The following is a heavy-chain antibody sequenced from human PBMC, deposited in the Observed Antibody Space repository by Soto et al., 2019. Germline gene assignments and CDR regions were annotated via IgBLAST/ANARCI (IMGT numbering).Heavy chain of an antibody. D-gene: IGHD2-8*01. CDR3: RVNGGSEVDY. CDR2: IYPDSGGT. J-gene: IGHJ4*02. V-gene: IGHV1-2*02. Sequence: QVQLVQSGAEVKKPGASVKVSCRTSGYTFSGFYIHWVRKAPGQGLESMGWIYPDSGGTDYAQKFQGRVTMTRDTSISTAYMELSRLRSDDTAVYYCRVNGGSEVDYWGKGALVTVAS. CDR1: GYTFSGFY.